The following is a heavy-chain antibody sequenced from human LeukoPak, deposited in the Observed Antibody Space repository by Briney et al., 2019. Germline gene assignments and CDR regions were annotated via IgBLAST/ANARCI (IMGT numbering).Heavy chain of an antibody. J-gene: IGHJ4*02. CDR2: INHSGST. CDR3: ARADSADCSSTSCRTGRQNDY. CDR1: GGSFSGYY. D-gene: IGHD2-2*01. Sequence: ETLSLTCAVYGGSFSGYYWSWIRQPPGRGLEWIGEINHSGSTNYNPSLKSRVTISVDTSKNQFSLKLSSVTAADTAVYYCARADSADCSSTSCRTGRQNDYWGQGTLVTVSS. V-gene: IGHV4-34*01.